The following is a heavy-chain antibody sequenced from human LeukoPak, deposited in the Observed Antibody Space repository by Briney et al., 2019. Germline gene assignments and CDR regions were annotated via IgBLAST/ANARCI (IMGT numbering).Heavy chain of an antibody. CDR1: GFTFNNYA. D-gene: IGHD5-18*01. Sequence: GGSLRLSCAASGFTFNNYAVMWVRQAQGQGLEWVSAITGGGRTYYADSVKGRFTISRDNSKNTLYLQMNRLKTEDTAFYYCTTHTAMIDYWGQGTLVTVSS. CDR3: TTHTAMIDY. J-gene: IGHJ4*02. CDR2: ITGGGRT. V-gene: IGHV3-23*01.